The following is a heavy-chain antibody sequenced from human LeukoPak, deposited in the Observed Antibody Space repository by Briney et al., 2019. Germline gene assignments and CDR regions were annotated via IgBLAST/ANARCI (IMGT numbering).Heavy chain of an antibody. Sequence: PSETLSLTCTVSGGSISSYYWSWIRQPPGKGLEWIGYIYYSGSTSYSPSLKSRVTISVDTSKNQFSLKLSSVTAADTAVYYCTRGSIAYYYMDVWGKGTTVTISS. V-gene: IGHV4-59*01. D-gene: IGHD3-22*01. CDR3: TRGSIAYYYMDV. J-gene: IGHJ6*03. CDR2: IYYSGST. CDR1: GGSISSYY.